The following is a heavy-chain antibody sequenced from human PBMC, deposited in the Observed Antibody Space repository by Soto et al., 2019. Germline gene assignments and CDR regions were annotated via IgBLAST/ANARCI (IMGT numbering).Heavy chain of an antibody. Sequence: GGSLRLSCAASGFTFSSYWMSWVRQAPGKGLEWVATIRQDGNEKYYVDSVKGRFTISRDNSKNTLYLQMNSLRAEDTAVYYCAKDPDFWSGGWGQGTLVTVSS. D-gene: IGHD3-3*01. CDR1: GFTFSSYW. J-gene: IGHJ4*02. CDR2: IRQDGNEK. CDR3: AKDPDFWSGG. V-gene: IGHV3-7*03.